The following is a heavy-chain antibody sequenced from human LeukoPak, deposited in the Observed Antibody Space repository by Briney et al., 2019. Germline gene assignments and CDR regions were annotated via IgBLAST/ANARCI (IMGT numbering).Heavy chain of an antibody. CDR3: ARLFTLTTEYMDV. V-gene: IGHV5-51*01. Sequence: GESLKISCKGSGYSFTNYWIGWVRQMPGKGLEWMGIIYPGDSDTRYSPSFQGQVTISADKSISAAYLQWSSLKASDTAIYYCARLFTLTTEYMDVWGKGTTVTVSS. CDR2: IYPGDSDT. J-gene: IGHJ6*03. D-gene: IGHD4-11*01. CDR1: GYSFTNYW.